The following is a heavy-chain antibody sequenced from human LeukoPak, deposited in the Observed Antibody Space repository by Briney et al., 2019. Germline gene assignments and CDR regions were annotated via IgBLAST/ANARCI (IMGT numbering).Heavy chain of an antibody. CDR1: RYTFTGYY. CDR2: INPNSGGT. D-gene: IGHD3-22*01. J-gene: IGHJ4*02. CDR3: ARGCVYYYDSSGYYEGFDY. V-gene: IGHV1-2*02. Sequence: SSVKVSCKASRYTFTGYYMHSVRQAPGQRLEWMGWINPNSGGTKYAQKFQGTVTMTRDTSISTAYMELSRLRSDDTAVYYCARGCVYYYDSSGYYEGFDYWGQGTLVTVSS.